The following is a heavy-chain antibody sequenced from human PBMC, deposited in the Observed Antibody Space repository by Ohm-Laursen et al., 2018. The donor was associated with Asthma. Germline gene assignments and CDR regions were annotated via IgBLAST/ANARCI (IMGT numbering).Heavy chain of an antibody. V-gene: IGHV3-21*04. J-gene: IGHJ2*01. D-gene: IGHD4-17*01. CDR3: AIPYMTTVTRGDWYFDL. Sequence: SLRLSCAASGYTFSRYSIHWVRQIPGKGLEWVASISTASSFIYYADSVRGRFTTSRDNARNSVYLQMNSLRAEDTAVYYCAIPYMTTVTRGDWYFDLWGRGTLVTVSS. CDR1: GYTFSRYS. CDR2: ISTASSFI.